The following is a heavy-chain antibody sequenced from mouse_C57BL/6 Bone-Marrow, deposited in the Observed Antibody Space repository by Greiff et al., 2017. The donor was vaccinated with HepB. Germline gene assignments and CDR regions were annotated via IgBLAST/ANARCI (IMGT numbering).Heavy chain of an antibody. D-gene: IGHD1-1*01. CDR1: GYTFTSYW. CDR3: ARRYYGSSYDYAMDY. Sequence: VKLQESGAELVKPGASVKLSCKASGYTFTSYWLPWVKQRPGQGLEWIGMIHPNSGSTNYNEKFKSKATLTVDKSSSTAYMQLSSLTSEDSAVYYCARRYYGSSYDYAMDYWGQGTSVTVSS. CDR2: IHPNSGST. V-gene: IGHV1-64*01. J-gene: IGHJ4*01.